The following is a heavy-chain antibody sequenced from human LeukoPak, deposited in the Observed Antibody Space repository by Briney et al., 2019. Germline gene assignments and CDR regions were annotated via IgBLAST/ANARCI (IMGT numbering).Heavy chain of an antibody. V-gene: IGHV4-34*01. CDR2: INNSGST. D-gene: IGHD3-3*01. Sequence: PSETLSLTCAVYGGSFSGYYWSWIRQPPGKGLEWIGEINNSGSTNYNPSLKSRVTISVDTSKNQFSLKLSSVTAADTAVYYCARGRITIFGEFIDYWGQGTLVTVSS. J-gene: IGHJ4*02. CDR3: ARGRITIFGEFIDY. CDR1: GGSFSGYY.